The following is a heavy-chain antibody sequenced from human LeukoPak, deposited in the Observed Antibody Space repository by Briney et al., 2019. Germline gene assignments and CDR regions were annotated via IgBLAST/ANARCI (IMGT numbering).Heavy chain of an antibody. D-gene: IGHD6-13*01. J-gene: IGHJ4*02. CDR1: GYSISSGYY. CDR3: ARRLYIAAAGIPSPFFDY. CDR2: IYHSGST. V-gene: IGHV4-38-2*01. Sequence: PSETLSLTCAVSGYSISSGYYWGWIRRPPGKGLEWIGSIYHSGSTYYNPSLKSRVTISVDTSKNQFSLKLSSVTAADTAVYYCARRLYIAAAGIPSPFFDYWGQGTLVTVSS.